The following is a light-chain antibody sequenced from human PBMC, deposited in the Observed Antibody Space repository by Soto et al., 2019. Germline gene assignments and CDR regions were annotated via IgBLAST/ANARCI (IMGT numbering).Light chain of an antibody. Sequence: AIQLTQSPSSLSASVGDRVTITCRASQGISSALAWYQQKPGKAPKLLIYDASSLESGVPSRFSGSGSGTDFTPTISSLQPEDFATYYCQQAASFPITFGQGTRLEI. CDR2: DAS. CDR3: QQAASFPIT. V-gene: IGKV1-13*02. CDR1: QGISSA. J-gene: IGKJ5*01.